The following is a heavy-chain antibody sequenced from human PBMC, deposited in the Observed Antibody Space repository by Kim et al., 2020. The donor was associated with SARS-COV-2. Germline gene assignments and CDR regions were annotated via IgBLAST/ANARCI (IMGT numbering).Heavy chain of an antibody. CDR2: TYYSSKWSN. J-gene: IGHJ4*02. V-gene: IGHV6-1*01. CDR3: VRGYDGNLDY. Sequence: SQTLSLTCAISGDSVSSNSATWNWIRQSPSRGLEWLGRTYYSSKWSNNYAVSVKSRITINPDTSKNQFSLQLNSVTPEDTAVYYCVRGYDGNLDYWGQGTLVTVSS. CDR1: GDSVSSNSAT. D-gene: IGHD2-15*01.